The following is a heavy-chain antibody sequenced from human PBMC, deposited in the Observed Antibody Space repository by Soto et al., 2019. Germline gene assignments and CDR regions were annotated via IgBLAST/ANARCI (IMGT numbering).Heavy chain of an antibody. V-gene: IGHV1-18*01. CDR1: GYSFTSYA. CDR2: ISAYNGNT. D-gene: IGHD3-22*01. Sequence: QVQLMQSGAEVKKPGASVKVSCKASGYSFTSYAISWVRQAPGQGLEGMGWISAYNGNTNYAQKFQGRATMTTDTSTSTAYMELMSLRSDDTAVYYCAKDNRGYTAYWYYALWGRGTLVTVSS. J-gene: IGHJ2*01. CDR3: AKDNRGYTAYWYYAL.